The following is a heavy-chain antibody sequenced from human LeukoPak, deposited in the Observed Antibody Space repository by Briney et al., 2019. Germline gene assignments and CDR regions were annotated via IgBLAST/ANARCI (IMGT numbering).Heavy chain of an antibody. Sequence: PGGSLRLSCAASGFTVSSSYMSWVRQAPGKGLEWVSDIYSDGSTYYADSVKGRFTISRDNSKNMLYLQMNSLRAEDTAVYYCARDKFAGAWLQGFDYWGQGTLITVSS. D-gene: IGHD5-24*01. J-gene: IGHJ4*02. CDR3: ARDKFAGAWLQGFDY. CDR2: IYSDGST. V-gene: IGHV3-53*01. CDR1: GFTVSSSY.